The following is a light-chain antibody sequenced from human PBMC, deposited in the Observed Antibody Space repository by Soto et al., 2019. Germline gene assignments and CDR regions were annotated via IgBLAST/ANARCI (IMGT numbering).Light chain of an antibody. CDR1: QSVLYSSNNKNY. V-gene: IGKV4-1*01. CDR3: QQYYTTPSPT. Sequence: DMVMAQSPDSLAVSLGERATVNWKSSQSVLYSSNNKNYLAWYQQKPGQPLRLLIYWASTLGSGVPDRFNGSGSETDFTLTISSLQAEDVAVYHCQQYYTTPSPTFGGGTKVEIK. CDR2: WAS. J-gene: IGKJ4*01.